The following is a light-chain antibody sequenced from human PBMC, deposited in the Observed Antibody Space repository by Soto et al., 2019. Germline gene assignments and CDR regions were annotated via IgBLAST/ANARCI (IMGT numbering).Light chain of an antibody. Sequence: QSVLTQPASVSGSPGQSITISCTGTSSDIVAYNYVSWYQQHPGKAPKLIIFEVDNRPSGVSNRFSGSKSDNTASLTISGLQAEDEADYYCSSYTSSSALVLFGGGTKLTVL. CDR1: SSDIVAYNY. V-gene: IGLV2-14*01. CDR3: SSYTSSSALVL. J-gene: IGLJ2*01. CDR2: EVD.